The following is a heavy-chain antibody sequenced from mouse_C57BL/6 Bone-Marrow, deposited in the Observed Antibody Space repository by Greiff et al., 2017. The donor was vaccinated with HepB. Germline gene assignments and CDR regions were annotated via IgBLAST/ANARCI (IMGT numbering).Heavy chain of an antibody. CDR2: ISGGGGNT. CDR1: GFTFSSYT. J-gene: IGHJ2*01. V-gene: IGHV5-9*01. CDR3: ARQPDYYGSSWQHYFDY. Sequence: EVQRVESGGGLVKPGGSLKLSCAASGFTFSSYTMSWVRQTPEKRLEWVATISGGGGNTYYPDSVKGRFTISRDNAKNTLYLQMSSLRSEDTALYYCARQPDYYGSSWQHYFDYWGQGTTLTVSS. D-gene: IGHD1-1*01.